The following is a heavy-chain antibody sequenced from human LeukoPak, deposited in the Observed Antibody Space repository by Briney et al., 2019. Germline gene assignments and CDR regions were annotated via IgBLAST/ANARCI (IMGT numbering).Heavy chain of an antibody. J-gene: IGHJ4*02. D-gene: IGHD6-19*01. CDR2: IKEDGSEK. CDR3: ATKEPSTSGWSY. Sequence: GGSLRLSCAASGFTFNRDWTAWVRQAPGKGLEWVANIKEDGSEKNYVDSEKGRFTISRDNAENSVYLQMNDLRAEDTGVYYCATKEPSTSGWSYWGQGTLVTVSS. V-gene: IGHV3-7*01. CDR1: GFTFNRDW.